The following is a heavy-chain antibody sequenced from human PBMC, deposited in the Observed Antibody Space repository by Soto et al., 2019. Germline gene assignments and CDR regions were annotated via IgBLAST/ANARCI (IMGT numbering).Heavy chain of an antibody. D-gene: IGHD6-13*01. CDR2: IIPIFGTA. CDR3: ARLLGQQLVAGYYGMDV. Sequence: QVQLVQSGAEVKKPGSSVKVSCKASGGTFSSYAISWVRQAPGQGLEWMGGIIPIFGTANYAQKFQGRVTITADESTSTAYMELSSLRSEGTAVYYCARLLGQQLVAGYYGMDVWGQGTTVTVSS. CDR1: GGTFSSYA. V-gene: IGHV1-69*01. J-gene: IGHJ6*02.